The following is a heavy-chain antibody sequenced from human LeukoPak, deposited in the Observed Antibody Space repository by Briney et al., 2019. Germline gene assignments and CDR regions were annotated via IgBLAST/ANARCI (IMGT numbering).Heavy chain of an antibody. V-gene: IGHV5-51*01. J-gene: IGHJ6*02. Sequence: GESLKISCQGSGYSFTSYWIGWGRRMPGKGVEWMGIIYPGDSDTIYSPSFQGQVTISADKSISTAYLQWSSLKASDTAMYYCARLTMVRGVYYYYYGMDVWGQGTTVTVSS. D-gene: IGHD3-10*01. CDR3: ARLTMVRGVYYYYYGMDV. CDR2: IYPGDSDT. CDR1: GYSFTSYW.